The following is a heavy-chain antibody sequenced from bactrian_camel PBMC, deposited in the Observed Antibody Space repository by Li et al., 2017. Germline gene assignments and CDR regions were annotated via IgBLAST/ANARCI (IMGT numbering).Heavy chain of an antibody. CDR3: WADFSCLRSILGDPDGVFDPDFGY. V-gene: IGHV3S55*01. Sequence: HVQLVESGGGSVQAGGSLKLSCVVSGYRVGTSGMGWFRQAPGKEREMVSTIRRTGETDYGDSVKGRFTISKDNAKDILYLQMDNLKPDDTAMYYCWADFSCLRSILGDPDGVFDPDFGYWGQGTQVTVS. J-gene: IGHJ6*01. CDR2: IRRTGET. D-gene: IGHD5*01. CDR1: GYRVGTSG.